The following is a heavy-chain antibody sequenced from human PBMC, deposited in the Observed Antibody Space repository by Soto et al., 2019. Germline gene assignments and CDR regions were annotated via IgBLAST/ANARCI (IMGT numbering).Heavy chain of an antibody. D-gene: IGHD3-3*01. Sequence: SETLSLTCAVYGGSFNGYYWSWIRQPPGKGLEWIGEINHSGSTNYNPSLKSRVTISVDASKNQFSLKLSSVTAADTAVYFCARGTGNYDFWRGNWSGSYYYMDFWDKGNTVNVS. CDR2: INHSGST. J-gene: IGHJ6*03. CDR1: GGSFNGYY. V-gene: IGHV4-34*01. CDR3: ARGTGNYDFWRGNWSGSYYYMDF.